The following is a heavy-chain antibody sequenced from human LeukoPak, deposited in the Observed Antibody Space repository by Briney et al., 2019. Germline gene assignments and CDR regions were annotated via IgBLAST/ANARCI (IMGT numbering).Heavy chain of an antibody. Sequence: ASVKVSCKASGYTFTSYDINWVRQATGQGLEWMGWMNPNSGNTGYAQKFQGRVTITRNTSISTAYMELSSLRSEDTAVYYCARVGYCSGGSCYAGVFGGDFDYWGQGTLVTVSS. D-gene: IGHD2-15*01. V-gene: IGHV1-8*03. CDR3: ARVGYCSGGSCYAGVFGGDFDY. J-gene: IGHJ4*02. CDR1: GYTFTSYD. CDR2: MNPNSGNT.